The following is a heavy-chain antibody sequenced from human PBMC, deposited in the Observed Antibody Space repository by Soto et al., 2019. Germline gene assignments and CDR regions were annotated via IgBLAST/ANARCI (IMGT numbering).Heavy chain of an antibody. J-gene: IGHJ6*02. Sequence: QVQLVQSGAEVKKPGASVKVSCKASGYTFTSYDINWVRQATGQGLEWMGWMNPNSGNTGYAQKFQGRVTMTRNTSISTAYMELSSLRSEDTAVYYCARERQQLTLSPYYYGMDVWGQGTTVTVSS. CDR1: GYTFTSYD. D-gene: IGHD6-13*01. CDR3: ARERQQLTLSPYYYGMDV. CDR2: MNPNSGNT. V-gene: IGHV1-8*01.